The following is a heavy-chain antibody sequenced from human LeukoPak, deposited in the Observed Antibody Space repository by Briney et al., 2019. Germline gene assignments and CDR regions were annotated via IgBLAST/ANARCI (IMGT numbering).Heavy chain of an antibody. V-gene: IGHV3-7*01. CDR1: GFTFSSYW. J-gene: IGHJ6*03. D-gene: IGHD2-15*01. CDR3: ARETFFVKGGGSYYYYYYMDV. CDR2: IKQDGSEK. Sequence: GGSLRLSCAASGFTFSSYWMSWVRQAPGKGLEWVANIKQDGSEKYYVDSVKGRFTISRDNAKNSLYLQMNSLRAEDTAVYYCARETFFVKGGGSYYYYYYMDVWGKGTTVTVSS.